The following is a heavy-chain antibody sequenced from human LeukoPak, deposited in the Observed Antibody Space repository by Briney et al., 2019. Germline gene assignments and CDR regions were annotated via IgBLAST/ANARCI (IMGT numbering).Heavy chain of an antibody. V-gene: IGHV4-61*01. Sequence: PSETLSLTCTVSGGSVSSGSHYWSWIRQPPGKGLEWIGNIQYNGRTNYNPSLKSRVTISVDTSKNQFSLRVSSVTAADTAFYYCARDPGGVNTAMIDSWGQGTLVTVSS. CDR3: ARDPGGVNTAMIDS. CDR2: IQYNGRT. J-gene: IGHJ4*02. D-gene: IGHD5-18*01. CDR1: GGSVSSGSHY.